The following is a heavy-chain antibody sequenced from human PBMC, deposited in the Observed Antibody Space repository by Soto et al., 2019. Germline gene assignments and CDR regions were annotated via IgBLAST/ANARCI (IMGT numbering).Heavy chain of an antibody. CDR1: GFTFSKNY. CDR3: ARQTGGRHDAFDV. V-gene: IGHV3-11*01. Sequence: QVQLVESGGALVKPGGSLTLSCAASGFTFSKNYMTWVRQGPGKGLEWVSSISGSGSTIYYAASVKGRFTVSRDNANNSLHLQMNPLRAEDTALYFCARQTGGRHDAFDVWGLGTMVTVSS. CDR2: ISGSGSTI. J-gene: IGHJ3*01.